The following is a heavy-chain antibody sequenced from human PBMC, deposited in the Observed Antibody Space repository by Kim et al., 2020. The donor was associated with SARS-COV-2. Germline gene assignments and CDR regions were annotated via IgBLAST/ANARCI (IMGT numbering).Heavy chain of an antibody. CDR3: ARGGSGGSPYYGMDV. J-gene: IGHJ6*02. CDR1: GYTFTSYA. Sequence: ASVKVSCKASGYTFTSYAMNWVRQAPGQGLEWMGWINTNTGNPTYAQGFTGRFVFSLDTSVSTSYLQISSLKAEDTAVYYCARGGSGGSPYYGMDVWGQGTTVTVSS. D-gene: IGHD2-15*01. CDR2: INTNTGNP. V-gene: IGHV7-4-1*02.